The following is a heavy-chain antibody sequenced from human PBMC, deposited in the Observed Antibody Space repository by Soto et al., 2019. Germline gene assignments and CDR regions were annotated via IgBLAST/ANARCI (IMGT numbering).Heavy chain of an antibody. Sequence: PGGSLRVSCATSGFDFNNYDMFWVRQPTGKGLEWVSAIGTKADTFYPDSVKGRFTFSRENARNSLYLQMNSLRAGDTGVYYCARSPSGSYPSGNALDIWGQGTMVTVSS. V-gene: IGHV3-13*01. CDR2: IGTKADT. CDR1: GFDFNNYD. CDR3: ARSPSGSYPSGNALDI. J-gene: IGHJ3*02. D-gene: IGHD1-26*01.